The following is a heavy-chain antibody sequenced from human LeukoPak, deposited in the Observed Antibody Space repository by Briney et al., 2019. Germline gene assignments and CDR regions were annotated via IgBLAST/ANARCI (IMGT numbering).Heavy chain of an antibody. CDR1: GFTFSSYA. CDR2: ISGSGGST. Sequence: PGGSLRLSCAASGFTFSSYAMSWVRQAPGKGLEWVSVISGSGGSTYYADSLKGRLTISRDNSKNTLYLQMNSLRAEDTAVYYCARAYYYDTSATPDYWGQGTLVTVSS. V-gene: IGHV3-23*01. CDR3: ARAYYYDTSATPDY. D-gene: IGHD3-22*01. J-gene: IGHJ4*02.